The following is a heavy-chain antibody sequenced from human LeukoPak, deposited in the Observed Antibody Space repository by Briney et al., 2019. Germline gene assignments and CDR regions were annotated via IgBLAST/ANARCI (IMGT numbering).Heavy chain of an antibody. V-gene: IGHV4-39*01. CDR3: ARQSPDGGYYYDSSGYYYYFDY. CDR2: IYHGGST. J-gene: IGHJ4*02. CDR1: GGSISSSSYY. D-gene: IGHD3-22*01. Sequence: SETLSLTCTVSGGSISSSSYYWGWIRQPPGKGLEWIVSIYHGGSTYYNPSSKSRVTISVDTSKNQFSLKLSSVTAADTAVYYCARQSPDGGYYYDSSGYYYYFDYWGQGTLVTVSS.